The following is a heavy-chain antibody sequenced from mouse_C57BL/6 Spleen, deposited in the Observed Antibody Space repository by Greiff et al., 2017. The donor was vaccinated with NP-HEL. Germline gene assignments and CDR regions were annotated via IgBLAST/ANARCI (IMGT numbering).Heavy chain of an antibody. Sequence: VQLQQPGAELVKPGASVKLSCKASGYTFTSYWMHWVKQRPGQGLEWIGMIHPNSGSTNYNEKFKSKATLTVDKSSSTAYMQLSSLTSEDSAVYYCASYGYDRPFPYFDYWGQGTTLTVSS. CDR2: IHPNSGST. CDR3: ASYGYDRPFPYFDY. CDR1: GYTFTSYW. D-gene: IGHD2-2*01. J-gene: IGHJ2*01. V-gene: IGHV1-64*01.